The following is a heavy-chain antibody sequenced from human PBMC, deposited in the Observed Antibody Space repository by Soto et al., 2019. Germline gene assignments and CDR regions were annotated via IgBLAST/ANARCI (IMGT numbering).Heavy chain of an antibody. CDR1: GGSFSGYY. V-gene: IGHV4-34*01. Sequence: PSETLSLTCAVYGGSFSGYYWSWIRQPPGKGLEWIGEINHSGSTNYNPSLKSRVTISVDTSKNQFSLKLSSVTAADTAVYYCAKDPYCGGDCYDNYWGQGTLVTVSS. CDR3: AKDPYCGGDCYDNY. CDR2: INHSGST. J-gene: IGHJ4*02. D-gene: IGHD2-21*02.